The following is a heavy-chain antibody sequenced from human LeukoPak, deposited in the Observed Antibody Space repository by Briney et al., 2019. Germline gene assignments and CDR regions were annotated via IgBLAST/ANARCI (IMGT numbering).Heavy chain of an antibody. CDR2: IWYDGSNK. V-gene: IGHV3-33*06. J-gene: IGHJ4*02. D-gene: IGHD3-22*01. CDR1: GFTVSSNY. CDR3: AKDQYYYDSSGIDY. Sequence: PGGSLRLSCAASGFTVSSNYMSWVRQAPGKGLEWVAVIWYDGSNKYYADSVKGRFTISRDNSKNTLYLQMNSLRAEDTAVYYCAKDQYYYDSSGIDYWGQGTLVTVSS.